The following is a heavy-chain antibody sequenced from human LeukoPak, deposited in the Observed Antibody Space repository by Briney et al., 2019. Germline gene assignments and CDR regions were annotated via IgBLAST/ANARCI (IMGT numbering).Heavy chain of an antibody. CDR2: ISAYNGNT. D-gene: IGHD4-11*01. J-gene: IGHJ5*02. V-gene: IGHV1-18*01. Sequence: ASVKVYCKASGYTFTSYGISWVRQAPGQGLEWMGWISAYNGNTNYVQKLQGRVTMTTDTSTSTAYMELRSLGSDDTAVYYCARGLQLYSWFDPWGQGTLVTVSS. CDR1: GYTFTSYG. CDR3: ARGLQLYSWFDP.